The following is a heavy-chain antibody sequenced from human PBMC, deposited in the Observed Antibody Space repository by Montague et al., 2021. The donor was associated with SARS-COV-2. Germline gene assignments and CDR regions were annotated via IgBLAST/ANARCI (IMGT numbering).Heavy chain of an antibody. V-gene: IGHV3-30-3*01. Sequence: SLRLSCAASGFTFSSYAMHWVRQAPGKGLEWAAVISYDGSNKYYADSVKGRFTISRDNSKNTLYLQMNSLRAEDTAVYYCAALGYCSSTSCPLWGQGTLVTVSS. J-gene: IGHJ4*02. CDR3: AALGYCSSTSCPL. CDR2: ISYDGSNK. D-gene: IGHD2-2*01. CDR1: GFTFSSYA.